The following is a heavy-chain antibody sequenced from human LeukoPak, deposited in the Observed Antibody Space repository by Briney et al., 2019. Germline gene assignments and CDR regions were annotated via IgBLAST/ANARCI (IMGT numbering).Heavy chain of an antibody. CDR3: AKVSLGEVGASEYFDY. CDR1: GFTFSSYG. D-gene: IGHD1-26*01. CDR2: ISYDGSNK. J-gene: IGHJ4*02. Sequence: GGSLRLSCAASGFTFSSYGMHWVRQAPGKGLEWVAVISYDGSNKYYADSVKGRFTISRDNSKNTLYLQMNSLRAEDTAVYYCAKVSLGEVGASEYFDYWGQGTLVTVSS. V-gene: IGHV3-30*18.